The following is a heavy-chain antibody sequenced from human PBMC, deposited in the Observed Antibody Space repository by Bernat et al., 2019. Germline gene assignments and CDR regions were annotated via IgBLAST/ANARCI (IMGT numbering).Heavy chain of an antibody. V-gene: IGHV3-53*04. CDR3: ARGAVVAGTRYFDL. Sequence: EVQLVESGGGLVQPGGSLRLSCAASGFTVSSNYMSWVRQAPGKGLEWVSVIYSGGSTYYADSVKGRFTISRHNSKNTLYLQMNSLRAEDTAVYYCARGAVVAGTRYFDLWGRGTLVTVSS. CDR1: GFTVSSNY. D-gene: IGHD6-19*01. CDR2: IYSGGST. J-gene: IGHJ2*01.